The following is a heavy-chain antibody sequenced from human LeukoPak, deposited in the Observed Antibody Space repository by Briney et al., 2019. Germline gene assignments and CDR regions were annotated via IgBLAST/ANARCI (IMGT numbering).Heavy chain of an antibody. CDR1: GFTFSSYA. V-gene: IGHV4-39*01. Sequence: GSLRLSCAASGFTFSSYAMNWVRQPPGKGLEWIGSIYYSGSTYYNPSLKSRVTISVDTSKNQFSLKLSSVTAADTAVYYCARLGGPFDYWGQGTLVTVSS. CDR3: ARLGGPFDY. CDR2: IYYSGST. J-gene: IGHJ4*02.